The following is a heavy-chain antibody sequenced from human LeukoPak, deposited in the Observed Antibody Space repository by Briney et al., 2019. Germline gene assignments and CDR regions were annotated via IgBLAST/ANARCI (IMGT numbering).Heavy chain of an antibody. V-gene: IGHV3-23*01. CDR3: ARDRDYGSGSYRLDV. J-gene: IGHJ6*04. CDR2: ISGYGAST. Sequence: GGSLRLSCAASRFTFPNYAMSWVRQAPGKGLQWVSYISGYGASTFYADSVKGRFTIPRDNSKNTLYLQMNSLRAEDTAVYYCARDRDYGSGSYRLDVWGKGTTVTISS. CDR1: RFTFPNYA. D-gene: IGHD3-10*01.